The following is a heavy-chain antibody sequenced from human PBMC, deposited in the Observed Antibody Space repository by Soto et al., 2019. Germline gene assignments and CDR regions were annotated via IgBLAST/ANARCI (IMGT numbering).Heavy chain of an antibody. V-gene: IGHV1-69*12. D-gene: IGHD3-10*01. CDR3: AGGGSGSYYPGFDY. J-gene: IGHJ4*02. Sequence: QVQLVQSAAEVKKPGSSVKVACKASGGTFSSYTISWVRQAPGQGLEWMGGIIPIFGTANYAQTFQGRVTTTADESTSTAYMELTSLRSEATAVYYCAGGGSGSYYPGFDYWGQGTLVTVSS. CDR2: IIPIFGTA. CDR1: GGTFSSYT.